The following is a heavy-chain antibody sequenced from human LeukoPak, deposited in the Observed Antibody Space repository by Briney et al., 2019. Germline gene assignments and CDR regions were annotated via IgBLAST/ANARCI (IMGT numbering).Heavy chain of an antibody. V-gene: IGHV1-46*01. Sequence: ASVKVSCKASGYTFTSYYMHWVRQAPGQGLEWMGVSNPSGVGTNYAQKFQGRFTVTTDSSTSTAYMELRNLRFDDTAVYYCARDGTSTDDYWGQGTLVTVSS. CDR3: ARDGTSTDDY. J-gene: IGHJ4*02. D-gene: IGHD2-2*01. CDR1: GYTFTSYY. CDR2: SNPSGVGT.